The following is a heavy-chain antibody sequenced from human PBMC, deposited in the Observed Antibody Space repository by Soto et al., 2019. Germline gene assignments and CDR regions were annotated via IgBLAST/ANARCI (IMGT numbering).Heavy chain of an antibody. J-gene: IGHJ3*02. CDR2: INHSGST. D-gene: IGHD6-19*01. CDR1: GGSFSGYY. CDR3: ARTGYSSGWYKAAFDI. V-gene: IGHV4-34*01. Sequence: AETLSLTCAVYGGSFSGYYRSWIRQPPGKGLEWIGEINHSGSTNYNPSLKSRVTISVDTSKNQFSLKLSSVTAADTAVYYCARTGYSSGWYKAAFDIWGQGTMVTVSS.